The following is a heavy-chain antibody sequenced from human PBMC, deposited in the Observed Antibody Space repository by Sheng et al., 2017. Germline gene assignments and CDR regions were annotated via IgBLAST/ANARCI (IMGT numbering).Heavy chain of an antibody. CDR2: IIPILGIA. CDR3: ALVGNYEIFNYYYYYMDV. D-gene: IGHD4-4*01. Sequence: QVQLVQSGAEVKKPGSSVKVSCKASGGTFSSYAISWVRQAPGQGLEWMGGIIPILGIANYAQKFQGRVTITADKSTSTAYMELSSLRSEDTAVYYCALVGNYEIFNYYYYYMDVWGKGTTVTRLL. V-gene: IGHV1-69*04. J-gene: IGHJ6*03. CDR1: GGTFSSYA.